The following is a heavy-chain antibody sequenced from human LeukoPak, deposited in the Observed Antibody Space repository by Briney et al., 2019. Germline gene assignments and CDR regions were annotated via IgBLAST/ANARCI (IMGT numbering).Heavy chain of an antibody. Sequence: ASVKVSCKASGYTFTSYYMHWVRQAPGQGLEWMGIINPSGGSTSYAQKYQGRVTMTRDMSTSTVYMELSSLRSEDTAVYYCATLSGYYDSSGAIDYWGQGTLVTVSS. CDR2: INPSGGST. J-gene: IGHJ4*02. D-gene: IGHD3-22*01. CDR3: ATLSGYYDSSGAIDY. V-gene: IGHV1-46*01. CDR1: GYTFTSYY.